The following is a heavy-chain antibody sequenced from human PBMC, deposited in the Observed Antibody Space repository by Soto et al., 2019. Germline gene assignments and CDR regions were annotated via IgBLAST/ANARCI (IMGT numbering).Heavy chain of an antibody. CDR1: GYTFTSYG. D-gene: IGHD1-26*01. J-gene: IGHJ6*02. CDR3: ARCIRGSYRYYYGMDV. V-gene: IGHV1-18*04. CDR2: ISAYNGNT. Sequence: QVQLVQSGAEVKKPGASVKVSCKASGYTFTSYGISWVRQAPGQGLEWMGWISAYNGNTKYSQKFQGRVTITRDTSASTAYMELSSLRSEDTAVYYCARCIRGSYRYYYGMDVWGQGTTVTVSS.